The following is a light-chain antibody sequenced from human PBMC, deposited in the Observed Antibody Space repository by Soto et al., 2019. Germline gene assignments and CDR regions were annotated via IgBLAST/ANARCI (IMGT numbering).Light chain of an antibody. Sequence: EIVLTQFPGTLSLSPGERATLSCSASQSLTSRYLAWYRQKLGQAPRLLIYGASSRATGIPDRFSGSGSGTAFTLTISRLEPEDVAVYYCQQYGSSPMTFGQGTRLEIK. CDR2: GAS. V-gene: IGKV3-20*01. CDR1: QSLTSRY. J-gene: IGKJ5*01. CDR3: QQYGSSPMT.